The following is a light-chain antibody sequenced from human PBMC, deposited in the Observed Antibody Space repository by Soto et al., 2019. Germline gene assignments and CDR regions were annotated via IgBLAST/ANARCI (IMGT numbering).Light chain of an antibody. CDR3: QQYDSSPSMYT. J-gene: IGKJ2*01. V-gene: IGKV3-20*01. CDR2: GAS. Sequence: EIVLTQSPGTLSLSPGERATLSCRASLSVSSSSLAWYQQQPGQAPRLLIYGASSSATGIPDRFSGSGSGTDVSLIISRLEPEDFAVYYCQQYDSSPSMYTFGQGTKLEIK. CDR1: LSVSSSS.